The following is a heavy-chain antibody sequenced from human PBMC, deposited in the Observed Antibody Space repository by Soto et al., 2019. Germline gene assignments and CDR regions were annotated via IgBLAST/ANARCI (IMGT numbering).Heavy chain of an antibody. CDR2: IDPSDSYT. CDR1: GYSFTSYW. CDR3: ARSPTVAGIDAY. J-gene: IGHJ4*02. Sequence: GESLKISCKGSGYSFTSYWISWVRQMPGKGLEWMGRIDPSDSYTNYSPSFQGHVTISADKSISTAYLQWSSLKALDTAMYYCARSPTVAGIDAYWGQGTLVTVSS. V-gene: IGHV5-10-1*01. D-gene: IGHD6-19*01.